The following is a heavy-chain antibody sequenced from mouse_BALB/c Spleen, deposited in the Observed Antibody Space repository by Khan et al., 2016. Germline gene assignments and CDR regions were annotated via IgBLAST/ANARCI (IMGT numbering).Heavy chain of an antibody. CDR2: IDPENGDT. J-gene: IGHJ3*01. V-gene: IGHV14-4*02. D-gene: IGHD6-1*01. Sequence: VQLQQSGAELVRSGASVRLSCTASGFNIKDYYMHWVKQRPEQGLEWIGWIDPENGDTEYAPKFQGKATMTADTSSNTAYLQLSSLTSDDTAVYYCNAPITYGHKAWFAYWGQGTLVTVSA. CDR3: NAPITYGHKAWFAY. CDR1: GFNIKDYY.